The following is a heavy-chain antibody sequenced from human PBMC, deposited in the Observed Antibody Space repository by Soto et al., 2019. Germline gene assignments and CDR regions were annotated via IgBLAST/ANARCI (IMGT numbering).Heavy chain of an antibody. D-gene: IGHD3-9*01. CDR1: GDSVSSNRAA. Sequence: SQTLSVTCAISGDSVSSNRAAWNWIRQSPSRGLEWLGRTYYRSKWYNDYAVSVKSRITINPDTSKNQFSLQLNSVTPEDTAVYYCAREADYDILTGYCWFDPWGQGTLVTVSS. J-gene: IGHJ5*02. V-gene: IGHV6-1*01. CDR2: TYYRSKWYN. CDR3: AREADYDILTGYCWFDP.